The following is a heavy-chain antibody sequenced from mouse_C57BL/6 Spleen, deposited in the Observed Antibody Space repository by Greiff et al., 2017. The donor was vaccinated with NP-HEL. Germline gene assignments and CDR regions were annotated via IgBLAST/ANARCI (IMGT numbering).Heavy chain of an antibody. Sequence: VMLVESGPGLVQPSQSLSITCTVSGFSLTSYGVHWVRQSPGKGLEWLGVIWSGGSTDYYAAFISSLRISKDNAKSQVFSKMNSLQADDTAIYCGARNNYEYAGYAMGCWGTGTTVTVAS. J-gene: IGHJ4*01. CDR1: GFSLTSYG. CDR3: ARNNYEYAGYAMGC. V-gene: IGHV2-2*01. D-gene: IGHD2-4*01. CDR2: IWSGGST.